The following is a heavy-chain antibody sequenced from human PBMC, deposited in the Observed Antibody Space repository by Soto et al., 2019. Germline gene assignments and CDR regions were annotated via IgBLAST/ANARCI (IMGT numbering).Heavy chain of an antibody. CDR3: ARSDSRYYYYMDV. Sequence: QVQLQESGPGLVKPSETLSLTCTVSGGSISTYDWSWIRQPPGKGLEWIGYIYYSGSTNYNPSLKSRVTISVDTSKNQFSLKLSSMTAADTAVYYCARSDSRYYYYMDVWGKGTTVIVSS. J-gene: IGHJ6*03. CDR2: IYYSGST. D-gene: IGHD3-3*01. CDR1: GGSISTYD. V-gene: IGHV4-59*01.